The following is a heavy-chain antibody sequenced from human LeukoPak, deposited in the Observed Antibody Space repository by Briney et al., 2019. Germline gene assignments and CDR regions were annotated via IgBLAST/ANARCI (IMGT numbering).Heavy chain of an antibody. CDR2: IYYSGST. Sequence: SETLSLTCTVSGGSISSYYWSWIRQPPGKGLEWIGYIYYSGSTNYNPSLKSRVTISVDTSKNQFSLKLSSVTAADTAVYYCARRGGTLYDFWSGYHSWGQGTRVTVSS. J-gene: IGHJ4*02. CDR1: GGSISSYY. D-gene: IGHD3-3*01. V-gene: IGHV4-59*08. CDR3: ARRGGTLYDFWSGYHS.